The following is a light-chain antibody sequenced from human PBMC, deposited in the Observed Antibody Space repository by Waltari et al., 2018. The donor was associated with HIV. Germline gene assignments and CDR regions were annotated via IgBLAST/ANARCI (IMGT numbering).Light chain of an antibody. J-gene: IGKJ2*01. V-gene: IGKV3-15*01. CDR3: QQYKTWPYT. Sequence: EIVMTQSPATLSVSPGERATLSCRASQSVSSNLAWYQQKPGQAPRLLIYGASTRATGVPARFSGSGSGTVFTLTISSLQSEDFAVYYCQQYKTWPYTFGQGTRLVIK. CDR2: GAS. CDR1: QSVSSN.